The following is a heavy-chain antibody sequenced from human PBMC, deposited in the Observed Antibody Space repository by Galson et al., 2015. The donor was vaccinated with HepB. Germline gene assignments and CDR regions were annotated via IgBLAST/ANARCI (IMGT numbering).Heavy chain of an antibody. V-gene: IGHV3-53*01. Sequence: SLRLSCAASGFTVGNNYMSWVRQAPGKGLQWVSLMYSGGSARYAGSVRGRFIISRDSSKNTVYLQMNSLRVEDTAMYYCAAHSMKDIWGQGTMVTVSS. CDR3: AAHSMKDI. CDR1: GFTVGNNY. J-gene: IGHJ3*02. CDR2: MYSGGSA.